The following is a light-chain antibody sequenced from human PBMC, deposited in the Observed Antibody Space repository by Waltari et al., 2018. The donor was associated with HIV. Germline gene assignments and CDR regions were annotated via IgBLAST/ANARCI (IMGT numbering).Light chain of an antibody. CDR1: RRAVGGDDS. CDR2: GIT. Sequence: QSALTQPRPVSGSPGQSVTLSSTGTRRAVGGDDSVSSYQQHPLKAPKLMIYGITKRPSGVPYLFSGSKSGNTASLTISGLQAEDEADYYCCSYTGSYTSVVFGGGTKLTVL. CDR3: CSYTGSYTSVV. V-gene: IGLV2-11*01. J-gene: IGLJ2*01.